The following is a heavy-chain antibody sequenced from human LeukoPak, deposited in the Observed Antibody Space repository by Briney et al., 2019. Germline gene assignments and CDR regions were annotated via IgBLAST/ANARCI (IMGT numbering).Heavy chain of an antibody. J-gene: IGHJ5*02. Sequence: SETLSLTCAVYGGSFSGYYWSWIRQPPGKGLEWIGEINHSGSTNYNPSLKGRVTISVDTSKNQFSLKLSSVTAADTAVYYCARDGDELNWFDPWGQGTLVTVSS. D-gene: IGHD1-7*01. CDR2: INHSGST. CDR1: GGSFSGYY. V-gene: IGHV4-34*01. CDR3: ARDGDELNWFDP.